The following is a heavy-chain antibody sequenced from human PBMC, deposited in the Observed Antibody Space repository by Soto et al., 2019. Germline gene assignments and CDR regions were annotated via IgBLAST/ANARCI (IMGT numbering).Heavy chain of an antibody. CDR3: APLGEG. CDR1: ALIFSRYA. Sequence: GSLRLSCAPSALIFSRYAMTWVRHPPVKGLEWLSGISGSGGGTYYADSAKGMFTISRDNSKTTLYLQLNSLRAEDTAVYYCAPLGEGGGQGALVTVSS. V-gene: IGHV3-23*01. D-gene: IGHD3-16*01. J-gene: IGHJ4*02. CDR2: ISGSGGGT.